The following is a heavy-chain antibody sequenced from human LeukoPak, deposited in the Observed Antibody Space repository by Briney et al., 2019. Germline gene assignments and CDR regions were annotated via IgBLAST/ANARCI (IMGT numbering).Heavy chain of an antibody. CDR3: ARAENYYDFWSGYPNDAFDI. D-gene: IGHD3-3*01. J-gene: IGHJ3*02. CDR1: GGSIGSYY. Sequence: SETLSLTCTVSGGSIGSYYWSWIRQPPGRGLEWIGYIYYSGSTNYNPSLKSRVTISVDTSKNQFSLKLSSVTAADTAVYYCARAENYYDFWSGYPNDAFDIWGQGTMVTVSS. V-gene: IGHV4-59*01. CDR2: IYYSGST.